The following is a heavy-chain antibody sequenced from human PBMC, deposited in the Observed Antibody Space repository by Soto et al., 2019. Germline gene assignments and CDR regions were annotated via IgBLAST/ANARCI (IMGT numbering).Heavy chain of an antibody. CDR3: ARHKSSSWYPDYYSYYGMDV. V-gene: IGHV5-51*01. Sequence: PGESLKISCTGSGYSLTSYWIGWVRQMPGKGLEWMGIIYPGDSDPRYSPSFQGQVTISADKSTGTAYLQWNSLKASDTAMYYCARHKSSSWYPDYYSYYGMDVWGQGTTVTVSS. D-gene: IGHD6-13*01. J-gene: IGHJ6*02. CDR2: IYPGDSDP. CDR1: GYSLTSYW.